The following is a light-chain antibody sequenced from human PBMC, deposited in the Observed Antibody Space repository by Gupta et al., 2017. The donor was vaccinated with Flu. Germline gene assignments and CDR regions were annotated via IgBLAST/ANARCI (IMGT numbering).Light chain of an antibody. CDR1: NIGSKS. Sequence: SSVLTQPPSVSVAPGPTARITWGGNNIGSKSVHWYQQKPGQAPVLVVYDDSDRPSGIPERFSGSNSGNTATLTISRVEAGDEADYYCQGWDSSSDHVVFGGGTKLTVL. CDR3: QGWDSSSDHVV. CDR2: DDS. V-gene: IGLV3-21*02. J-gene: IGLJ2*01.